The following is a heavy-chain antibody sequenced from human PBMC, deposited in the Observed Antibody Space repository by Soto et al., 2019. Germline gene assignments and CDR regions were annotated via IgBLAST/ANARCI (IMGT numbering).Heavy chain of an antibody. Sequence: QVQLVQSGAEVKKPGSSVKVSCKASGGTFSSYAISWVRQAPGQGLEWMGGIIPIFGTANYAQKFQGRVTITADESTSTAYMELSSLRSEDTAVYYCARRWENDYGDYEGWFDPWGQGTLVTVSS. CDR2: IIPIFGTA. V-gene: IGHV1-69*12. D-gene: IGHD4-17*01. CDR3: ARRWENDYGDYEGWFDP. CDR1: GGTFSSYA. J-gene: IGHJ5*02.